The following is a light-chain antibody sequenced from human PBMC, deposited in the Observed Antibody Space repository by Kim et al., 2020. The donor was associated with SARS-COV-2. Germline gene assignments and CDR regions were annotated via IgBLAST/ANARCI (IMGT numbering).Light chain of an antibody. Sequence: SYELTQPLSVSVALGQTARITCGGNNIENKNVHWYQQRPGQAPVLVMYRDNKRPSGISERLSGSNSGNTATLTISRVQAGDEADYYCPVWDSRTVVFGGG. J-gene: IGLJ3*02. CDR1: NIENKN. CDR3: PVWDSRTVV. CDR2: RDN. V-gene: IGLV3-9*01.